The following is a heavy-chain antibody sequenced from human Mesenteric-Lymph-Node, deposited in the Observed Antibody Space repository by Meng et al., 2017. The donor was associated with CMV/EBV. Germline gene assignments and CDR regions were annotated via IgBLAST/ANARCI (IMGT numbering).Heavy chain of an antibody. D-gene: IGHD3-9*01. CDR1: GGSFSGYY. Sequence: QVPLHQGGAGLLKPSETRSVTCAVYGGSFSGYYWNWIRQSPEKGLEWIGEINHSGSTTYNPSFTSRIIISVDTSTNQISLNMSSVTAADTAVYYCARGSSYDILTGYFDYWGQGAPVTVSS. CDR3: ARGSSYDILTGYFDY. J-gene: IGHJ4*02. V-gene: IGHV4-34*01. CDR2: INHSGST.